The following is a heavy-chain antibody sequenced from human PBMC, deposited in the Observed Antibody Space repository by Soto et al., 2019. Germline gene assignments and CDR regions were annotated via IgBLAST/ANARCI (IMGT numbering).Heavy chain of an antibody. D-gene: IGHD6-13*01. V-gene: IGHV3-30-3*01. Sequence: VQLVESGGGVVQPGRSLRLSCAASGFTFSYYPMHWVRQAPGKGLEWVAVISYDGSNKYFADSVKGRFTISRDNPKNTLYLQMNSLRAEDTAVYYCARDLRGGAAAGLLDYWGQGTLVTVSS. CDR2: ISYDGSNK. J-gene: IGHJ4*02. CDR3: ARDLRGGAAAGLLDY. CDR1: GFTFSYYP.